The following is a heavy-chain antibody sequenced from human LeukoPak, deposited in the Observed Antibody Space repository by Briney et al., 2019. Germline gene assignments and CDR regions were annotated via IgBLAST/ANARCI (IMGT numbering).Heavy chain of an antibody. CDR2: ITSTGGGT. CDR1: GFTFSSYA. CDR3: AKEPLYCGGDCYEPFDY. D-gene: IGHD2-21*02. V-gene: IGHV3-23*01. J-gene: IGHJ4*02. Sequence: GGSLRLSCAASGFTFSSYAMSWVRQVPGKGLEWVSTITSTGGGTYYADSVKARFTISRDNSKNTLYLQMNSLRAEDTAVYYCAKEPLYCGGDCYEPFDYWGQGTLVTVSS.